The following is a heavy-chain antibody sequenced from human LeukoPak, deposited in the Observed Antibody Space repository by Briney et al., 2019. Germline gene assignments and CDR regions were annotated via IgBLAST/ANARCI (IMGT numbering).Heavy chain of an antibody. J-gene: IGHJ3*02. CDR3: ARPAGSFDSSGFLAFDI. D-gene: IGHD3-22*01. CDR1: GGSISSGSYY. Sequence: SQTLSLTCTVSGGSISSGSYYWSWIRQPAGKGLEWIGRIYTRGSTNYNPSLKSRVTISLDTSKNQFSLKLSSVTAADTAVYYCARPAGSFDSSGFLAFDIWGQGTTVTVSS. V-gene: IGHV4-61*02. CDR2: IYTRGST.